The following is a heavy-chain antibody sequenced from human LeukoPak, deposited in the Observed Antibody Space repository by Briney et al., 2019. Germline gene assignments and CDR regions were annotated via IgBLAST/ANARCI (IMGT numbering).Heavy chain of an antibody. CDR3: TTVGYSYLWF. Sequence: GGSLRLSCAASGFTFSSYAMHWVRQAPGKGLEWVGRIKSKNDGGTIDYAAPVKGRFTISRDDAKNTLYLQMNSLKTEDTAVYFCTTVGYSYLWFWGQGTLVTVSS. CDR1: GFTFSSYA. V-gene: IGHV3-15*01. J-gene: IGHJ4*02. D-gene: IGHD5-18*01. CDR2: IKSKNDGGTI.